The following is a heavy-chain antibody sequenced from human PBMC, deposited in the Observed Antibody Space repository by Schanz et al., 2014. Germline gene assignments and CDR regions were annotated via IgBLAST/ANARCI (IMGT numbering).Heavy chain of an antibody. Sequence: QVQLVESGGGVVQPGRSLRLSCAASGFTFNSYGMHWVRQAPGKGLEWVAFIWYDGSNKYYADSVKGRFTISRDNSKNPLYVEMNSLRAEDTAVYSCQKSMNSTSWAFDFWGQGAQVTVSS. CDR2: IWYDGSNK. D-gene: IGHD2-2*01. J-gene: IGHJ4*02. CDR3: QKSMNSTSWAFDF. CDR1: GFTFNSYG. V-gene: IGHV3-33*06.